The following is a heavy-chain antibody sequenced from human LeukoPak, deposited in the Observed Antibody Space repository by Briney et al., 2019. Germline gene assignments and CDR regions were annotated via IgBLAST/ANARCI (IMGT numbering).Heavy chain of an antibody. D-gene: IGHD6-19*01. CDR2: ISGSGGST. CDR1: GFAFSNYA. Sequence: PGGSLRLSCTTSGFAFSNYAMSWVRQAPGKGLEWVSAISGSGGSTYYADSVKGRFTISRDNSKNTLYLQMNSLRAEDTAVYYCAKYSSGWYSAIDYWGQGTLVTVSS. V-gene: IGHV3-23*01. CDR3: AKYSSGWYSAIDY. J-gene: IGHJ4*02.